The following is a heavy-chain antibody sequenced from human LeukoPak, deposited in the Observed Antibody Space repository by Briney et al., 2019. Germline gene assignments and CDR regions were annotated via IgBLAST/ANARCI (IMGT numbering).Heavy chain of an antibody. Sequence: SETLSLTCTFSGASVSSYYWDWLRQTPGKGLEWIGYISDTGKTDSNPSLKSRVSISLGPANKQFSLRLRSVTAADSAVYYCATGCYEPFVTWGPGILVSVSS. D-gene: IGHD3-3*01. CDR2: ISDTGKT. J-gene: IGHJ5*02. CDR3: ATGCYEPFVT. CDR1: GASVSSYY. V-gene: IGHV4-59*02.